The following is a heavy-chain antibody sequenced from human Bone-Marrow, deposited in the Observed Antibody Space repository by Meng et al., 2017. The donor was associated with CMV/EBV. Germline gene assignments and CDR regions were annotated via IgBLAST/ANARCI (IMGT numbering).Heavy chain of an antibody. CDR1: GFTFSNAW. V-gene: IGHV3-15*01. J-gene: IGHJ6*02. CDR2: IKSKTDGGTT. D-gene: IGHD2-15*01. CDR3: TTGLSVAPDYYGMDV. Sequence: GGSLRLSCAASGFTFSNAWMSWVRQAPGKGLEWVGRIKSKTDGGTTDSAAPVKGRFTISRDDSKNTLYLQMNSLKTEDTAVYYCTTGLSVAPDYYGMDVWGQGTTVTVSS.